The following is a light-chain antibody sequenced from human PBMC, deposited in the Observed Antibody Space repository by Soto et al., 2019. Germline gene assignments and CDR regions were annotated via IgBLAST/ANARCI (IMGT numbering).Light chain of an antibody. Sequence: QSVLTQPASVSGSPGQSITISCTGSSSDVGPYHLVSWYQHHPGKAPKLMISEVVKRPSGVSNRFSGSKSGNTASLTISGLQAEDEADYYCCSYAGSSMFVFGGGTKLTVL. CDR2: EVV. V-gene: IGLV2-23*02. J-gene: IGLJ2*01. CDR3: CSYAGSSMFV. CDR1: SSDVGPYHL.